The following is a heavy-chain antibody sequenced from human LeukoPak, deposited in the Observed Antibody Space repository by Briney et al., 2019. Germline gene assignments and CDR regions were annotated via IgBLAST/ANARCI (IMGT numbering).Heavy chain of an antibody. Sequence: SETLSLTCTVSGGSISSGDYYWSWIRQPPGKGLEWIGYIYYSGSTYYNPSLKSRVTISVDTSKNQFSLKLSSVTAADTAVYYCARGRDSSSWYRDLDFWGQGTLVTVSS. J-gene: IGHJ4*02. CDR3: ARGRDSSSWYRDLDF. D-gene: IGHD6-13*01. CDR1: GGSISSGDYY. V-gene: IGHV4-30-4*01. CDR2: IYYSGST.